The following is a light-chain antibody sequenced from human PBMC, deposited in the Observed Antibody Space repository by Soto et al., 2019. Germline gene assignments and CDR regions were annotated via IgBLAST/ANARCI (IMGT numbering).Light chain of an antibody. CDR1: EGIRND. CDR3: LQDYNSPRT. V-gene: IGKV1-6*02. Sequence: AIQMTQSPSSLSASVGDTVTITCRASEGIRNDLGWYQQKPGKAPKLLIYAASSLQSGVPSRFSGSRSGTDFPLTLSSLQPDDFPTYYCLQDYNSPRTFSQGTKVEI. CDR2: AAS. J-gene: IGKJ1*01.